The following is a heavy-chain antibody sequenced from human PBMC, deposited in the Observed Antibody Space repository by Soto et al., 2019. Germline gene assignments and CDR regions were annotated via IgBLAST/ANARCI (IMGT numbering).Heavy chain of an antibody. J-gene: IGHJ4*02. V-gene: IGHV1-8*01. CDR3: ARVMLGGHSDY. D-gene: IGHD2-15*01. Sequence: QVQLVQSGAEVKKPGASVTVSCKASGYTFTNNVITWVGQAPGKGLEGMGWMNPNSGTTGYAQKFQGRVTMTRNTSIRTAYIELSSLSSDDTAVYYCARVMLGGHSDYWGQGTLVTVSS. CDR1: GYTFTNNV. CDR2: MNPNSGTT.